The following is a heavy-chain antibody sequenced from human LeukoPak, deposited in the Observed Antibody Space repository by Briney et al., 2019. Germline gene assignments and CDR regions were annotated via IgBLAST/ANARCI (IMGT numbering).Heavy chain of an antibody. CDR2: ISSSSTI. Sequence: GGSLRLSCAASGFTFSSYSMNWVRQAPGKGLEWVSYISSSSTIYYADSVKGRFTISRDNAKNSLYLQMNRLRAEDTAVYYCAPGYCSSTSCAHYFHYWGQGTLVTVSS. V-gene: IGHV3-48*01. J-gene: IGHJ4*02. D-gene: IGHD2-2*01. CDR3: APGYCSSTSCAHYFHY. CDR1: GFTFSSYS.